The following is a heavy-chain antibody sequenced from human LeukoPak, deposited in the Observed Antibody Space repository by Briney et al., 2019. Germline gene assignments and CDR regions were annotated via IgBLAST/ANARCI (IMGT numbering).Heavy chain of an antibody. Sequence: GGSLRLSCAASGFTFSSYAMHWVRQAPGKGLEWVAVISYDGSNKYYADSVKGRFTISRDNSENTLYLQMNSLRAEDTAVYYCARAGIAAAGTRWFDPWGQGTLVTVSS. CDR2: ISYDGSNK. V-gene: IGHV3-30*04. D-gene: IGHD6-13*01. CDR3: ARAGIAAAGTRWFDP. J-gene: IGHJ5*02. CDR1: GFTFSSYA.